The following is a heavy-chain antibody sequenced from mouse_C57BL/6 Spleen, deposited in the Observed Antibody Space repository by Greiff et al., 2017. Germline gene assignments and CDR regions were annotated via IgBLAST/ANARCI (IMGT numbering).Heavy chain of an antibody. CDR2: INPNYGTT. D-gene: IGHD4-1*01. V-gene: IGHV1-39*01. CDR3: ARGGANWDLYYAMDY. Sequence: EVQLQQSGPELVKPGASVKISCKASGYSFTDYNMNWVKQSNGKSLEWIGVINPNYGTTSYNQKFKGKATLTVDQSSSTAYMLLNSLTSEDSAVYYCARGGANWDLYYAMDYWGQGTSVTVSS. J-gene: IGHJ4*01. CDR1: GYSFTDYN.